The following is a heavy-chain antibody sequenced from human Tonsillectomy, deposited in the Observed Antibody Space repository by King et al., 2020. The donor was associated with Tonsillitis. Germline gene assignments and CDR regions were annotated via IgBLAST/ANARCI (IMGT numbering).Heavy chain of an antibody. D-gene: IGHD6-19*01. CDR1: GFTFSSYA. J-gene: IGHJ4*02. Sequence: VQLVESGGGVVQPGRSLRLSCAASGFTFSSYAMHWVRQPPDKGLEWVAVISYDGSKEYYADSVKGRFTISRDNSKNTLYLQMNSLRAEDTAVYYCARVRAVAGTMFDSWGQGTLVTVSS. CDR2: ISYDGSKE. V-gene: IGHV3-30*04. CDR3: ARVRAVAGTMFDS.